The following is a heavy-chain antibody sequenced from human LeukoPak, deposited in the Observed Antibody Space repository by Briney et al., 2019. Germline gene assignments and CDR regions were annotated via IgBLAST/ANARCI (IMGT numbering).Heavy chain of an antibody. CDR3: AKGGWFGQSPSDVFDI. CDR1: GFTFNNWA. Sequence: GGSLRLSCAASGFTFNNWAMSWVRQAPGKGLEWVSGISGRGVSTQYADSVKGRFTISRDNSKNTLYLQMNSLRAEDTADYYCAKGGWFGQSPSDVFDIWGQGTTVIVSS. D-gene: IGHD3-10*01. J-gene: IGHJ3*02. CDR2: ISGRGVST. V-gene: IGHV3-23*01.